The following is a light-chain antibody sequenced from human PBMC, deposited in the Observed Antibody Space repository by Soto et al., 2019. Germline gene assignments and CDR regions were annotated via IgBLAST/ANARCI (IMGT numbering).Light chain of an antibody. J-gene: IGKJ2*01. V-gene: IGKV1-9*01. CDR2: GAS. Sequence: DIQLTQSPSFLSASVGDRVTITCRASQGISTYLAWYLQRPGKAPKLLIYGASTLQSGVPSRFSGSGSGTEFTLTISSLQPEDFEIYYCQQLNSDWYAFGQGTKLEIK. CDR1: QGISTY. CDR3: QQLNSDWYA.